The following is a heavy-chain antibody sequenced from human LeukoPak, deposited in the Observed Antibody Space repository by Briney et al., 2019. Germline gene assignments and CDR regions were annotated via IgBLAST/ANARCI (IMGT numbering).Heavy chain of an antibody. Sequence: ASVTVSFTASGYTFTIYYMHWVRQAPGQGLEWMGIINPSGGNTNYAQRLQGRVTMTTDTSTSTAYMELRSLTSDDTAVYYCARVPSGGPFDYWGQGTLVTVSS. J-gene: IGHJ4*02. CDR2: INPSGGNT. CDR3: ARVPSGGPFDY. D-gene: IGHD2-15*01. CDR1: GYTFTIYY. V-gene: IGHV1-46*01.